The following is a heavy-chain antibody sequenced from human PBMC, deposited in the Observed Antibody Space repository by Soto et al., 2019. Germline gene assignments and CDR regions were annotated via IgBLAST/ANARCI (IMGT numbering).Heavy chain of an antibody. CDR1: GFTFSSYS. CDR2: ISSSSSYI. J-gene: IGHJ4*02. V-gene: IGHV3-21*01. CDR3: ARDLDGWLRLRTSGVRGSSFDY. D-gene: IGHD5-12*01. Sequence: EVQLVESGGGLVKPGGSLRLSCAASGFTFSSYSMNWVRQAPGKGLEWVSSISSSSSYIYYADSVKGRFTISRDNAKNSLYLQMNSLRAEDTAVYYCARDLDGWLRLRTSGVRGSSFDYWGQGTLVTVSS.